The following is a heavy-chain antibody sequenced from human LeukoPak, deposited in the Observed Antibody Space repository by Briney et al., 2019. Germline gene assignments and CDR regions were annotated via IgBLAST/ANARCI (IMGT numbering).Heavy chain of an antibody. D-gene: IGHD5-12*01. CDR3: ASRGYSGYNPDY. CDR1: GYTLTELS. J-gene: IGHJ4*02. Sequence: ASVKVSCKVSGYTLTELSMHWVRQAPGKGLEWMGGFDPEDGETIYAQKFQGRVTMTEDTSTDTAYMELSSLRSEDTAVYYCASRGYSGYNPDYWGQGPLVTVSS. CDR2: FDPEDGET. V-gene: IGHV1-24*01.